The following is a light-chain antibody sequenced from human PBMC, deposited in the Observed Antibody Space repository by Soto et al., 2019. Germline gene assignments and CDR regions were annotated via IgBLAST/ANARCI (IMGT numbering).Light chain of an antibody. V-gene: IGKV1-5*03. CDR1: QTIDNW. Sequence: DIQMTQSPSTLSSSVGDTVTISCRASQTIDNWVAWYQQKPGKAPKLLISKASTLESGVPSRFRGSGSGTEFTLTISSLQPDVFATYYCQQYHSYRTFGQGTKVEI. J-gene: IGKJ1*01. CDR3: QQYHSYRT. CDR2: KAS.